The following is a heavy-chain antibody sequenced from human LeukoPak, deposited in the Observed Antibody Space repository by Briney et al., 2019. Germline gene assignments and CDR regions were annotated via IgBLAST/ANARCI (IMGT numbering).Heavy chain of an antibody. D-gene: IGHD2-2*01. CDR2: IYHSGST. Sequence: SETLSLTCAVSGFSISSGYYWGWIRQPPGKGLEWIGSIYHSGSTDYNPSLQSRVTISVDTSKNQFSLNLTSVTAADTAVYYCARYPASIIIGAFDVWGQGTMVTVSS. CDR3: ARYPASIIIGAFDV. V-gene: IGHV4-38-2*01. J-gene: IGHJ3*01. CDR1: GFSISSGYY.